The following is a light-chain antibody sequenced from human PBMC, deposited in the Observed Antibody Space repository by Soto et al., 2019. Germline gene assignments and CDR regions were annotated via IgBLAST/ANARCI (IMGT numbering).Light chain of an antibody. V-gene: IGKV3-20*01. CDR1: QSVTNTY. J-gene: IGKJ4*01. CDR2: GVS. CDR3: QQYSSSPLT. Sequence: EIVLTQSPGTLSLSPGERATLSCRASQSVTNTYLAWYQQKPGQAPRLLIYGVSNRATGIPDRFSGGGSGTDFTLTISRLEPEDFAVYFCQQYSSSPLTFGGGTKVEIK.